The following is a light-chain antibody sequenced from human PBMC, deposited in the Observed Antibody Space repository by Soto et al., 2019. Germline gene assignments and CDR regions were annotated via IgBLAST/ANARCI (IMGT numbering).Light chain of an antibody. J-gene: IGLJ2*01. V-gene: IGLV1-40*01. CDR3: QSYDNSLSVI. CDR2: GNN. CDR1: ISNIESNF. Sequence: QSVLTQPPSVSAAPGQKVTISCSGSISNIESNFVSWYQQFPGSAPKLLIYGNNNRPSGVPDRFSGSKSGTSASLAITGLQAEDEANYYCQSYDNSLSVIFGGGTKLTVL.